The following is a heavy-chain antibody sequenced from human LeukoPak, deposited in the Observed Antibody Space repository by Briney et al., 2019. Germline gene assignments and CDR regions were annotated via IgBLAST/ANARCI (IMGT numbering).Heavy chain of an antibody. J-gene: IGHJ4*02. CDR3: ARDRIAAAGTGY. CDR2: IYYSGST. CDR1: GGSISSYY. Sequence: SETLSLTCTVSGGSISSYYWSWIRQPAGKGLEWIGYIYYSGSTYYNPSLKSRVTISVDTSKNQFSLKLSSVTAADTAVYYCARDRIAAAGTGYWGQGTLVTVSS. V-gene: IGHV4-59*06. D-gene: IGHD6-13*01.